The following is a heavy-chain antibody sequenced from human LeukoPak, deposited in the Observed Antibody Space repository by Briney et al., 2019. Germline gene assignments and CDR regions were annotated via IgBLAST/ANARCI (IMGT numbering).Heavy chain of an antibody. CDR2: ISYDGSNK. CDR1: GFTFSSYA. V-gene: IGHV3-30-3*01. J-gene: IGHJ4*02. CDR3: ARSTRIAVAGTVAY. D-gene: IGHD6-19*01. Sequence: PGRSLRLSCAASGFTFSSYAMHWVRQAPGKGLEWVAVISYDGSNKYYADSVKGQFTISRDNSKNTLYLQMNSLRAEDTAVYYCARSTRIAVAGTVAYWGQGTLVTVSS.